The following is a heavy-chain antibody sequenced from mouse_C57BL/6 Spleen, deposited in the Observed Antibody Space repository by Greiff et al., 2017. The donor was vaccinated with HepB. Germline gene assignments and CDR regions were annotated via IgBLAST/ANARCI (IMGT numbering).Heavy chain of an antibody. V-gene: IGHV1-54*01. Sequence: VQLQQSGAELVRPGTSVKVSCKASGYAFTNYLIEWVKQRPGQGLEWIGVINPGSGGTNYNEKFKGKATLTADKSSSTAYMQLSSLTSEDSAVYFGARSGTTVVARGYFDVWGTGTTVTVSS. CDR2: INPGSGGT. J-gene: IGHJ1*03. CDR3: ARSGTTVVARGYFDV. D-gene: IGHD1-1*01. CDR1: GYAFTNYL.